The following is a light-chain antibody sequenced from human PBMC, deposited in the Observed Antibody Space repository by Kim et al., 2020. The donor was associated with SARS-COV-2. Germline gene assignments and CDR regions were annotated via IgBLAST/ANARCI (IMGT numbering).Light chain of an antibody. CDR1: SSNIGEKS. J-gene: IGLJ2*01. CDR3: GTWDTSLSGVV. Sequence: GQKVTISCSGSSSNIGEKSVSWYQQLPGTAPKLLIFDNNKRPSGIPDRFSGSKSGTSATLDITGLQTEDEADYYCGTWDTSLSGVVFGGGTQLTVL. V-gene: IGLV1-51*01. CDR2: DNN.